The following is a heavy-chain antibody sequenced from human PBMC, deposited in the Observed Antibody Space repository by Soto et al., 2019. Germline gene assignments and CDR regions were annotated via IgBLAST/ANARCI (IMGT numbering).Heavy chain of an antibody. D-gene: IGHD2-2*03. V-gene: IGHV4-59*01. CDR1: GASISSYS. Sequence: QVQLQVSGPGLVKPSETLSLTCTVSGASISSYSWSWIRQPPGKELEWIGNIHYNGNTKYSPSLKSRVTMSVDTSTNHFSLKLISVTTADTAVYFCAREGNLGRWIQPLDSWGQGTLVTVSS. CDR2: IHYNGNT. J-gene: IGHJ4*02. CDR3: AREGNLGRWIQPLDS.